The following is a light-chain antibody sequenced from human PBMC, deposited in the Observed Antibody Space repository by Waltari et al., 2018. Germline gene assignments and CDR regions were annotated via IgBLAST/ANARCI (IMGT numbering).Light chain of an antibody. CDR2: SAS. CDR1: QGISTS. V-gene: IGKV1-8*01. CDR3: QQYYSYPRT. Sequence: AIRMTQSPSSLSASTGDRVTITCRASQGISTSLAWYQQKPGEAPKLLMYSASTFQSGVPSRFSGSGSGTDFTLTISCLQSEDFATYYCQQYYSYPRTFGPGTKVEV. J-gene: IGKJ1*01.